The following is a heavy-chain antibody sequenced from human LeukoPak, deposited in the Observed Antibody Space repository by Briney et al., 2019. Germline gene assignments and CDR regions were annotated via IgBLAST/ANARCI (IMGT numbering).Heavy chain of an antibody. CDR3: ARDRTVAGFHLEVY. CDR2: MSPNNGNT. CDR1: GYTFTSYG. J-gene: IGHJ4*02. D-gene: IGHD6-19*01. V-gene: IGHV1-8*02. Sequence: APVKVSCKASGYTFTSYGISWVRQATGQGLEWMGWMSPNNGNTGYAQKFQGRVTMTRDTSINTAYMELSSLRSDDTAVYFCARDRTVAGFHLEVYWGQGTLVTVSS.